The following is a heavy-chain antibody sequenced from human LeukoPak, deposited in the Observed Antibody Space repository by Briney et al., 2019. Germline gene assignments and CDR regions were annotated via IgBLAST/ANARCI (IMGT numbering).Heavy chain of an antibody. J-gene: IGHJ4*02. CDR2: ISYDGNDK. D-gene: IGHD5-18*01. Sequence: PGGSLRLSCAASGFTFSNYAMHWVRQAPGKGLEWVAIISYDGNDKYYTDSVKGRFTISRDKSENTLYLQMNSLRAEDTAVYYCARDRDTAMGLWGQGTLVTVSS. V-gene: IGHV3-30-3*01. CDR3: ARDRDTAMGL. CDR1: GFTFSNYA.